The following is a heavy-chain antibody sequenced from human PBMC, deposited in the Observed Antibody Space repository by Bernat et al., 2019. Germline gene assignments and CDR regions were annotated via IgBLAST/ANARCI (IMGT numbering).Heavy chain of an antibody. CDR3: AREAPGYSSGWYLGWFDP. Sequence: EVQLVESGGGLVKPGGSLRLSCAASGFTFSSYSMNWVRQAPGKGLEWVSSISSSSSYIYYADSVKGRFTISRDNAKNSLYLQMNSLRAEDTAVYYCAREAPGYSSGWYLGWFDPWGQGTLVTVSS. V-gene: IGHV3-21*01. D-gene: IGHD6-19*01. CDR1: GFTFSSYS. J-gene: IGHJ5*02. CDR2: ISSSSSYI.